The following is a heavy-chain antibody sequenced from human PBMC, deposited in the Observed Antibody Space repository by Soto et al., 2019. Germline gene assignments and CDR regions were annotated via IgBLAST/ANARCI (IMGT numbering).Heavy chain of an antibody. V-gene: IGHV3-72*01. CDR2: IRNKAHSYST. Sequence: EVQLVESGGGLVQPGGSLRLSRAASGFTFSDHFMDWVRQAPGKGLEWVGLIRNKAHSYSTDYAASVKGRFTISRDDSKNSLYLQMNSLKTEDTAVYYCADLAWSGYLLPWGQGTLVTVSS. D-gene: IGHD3-3*01. J-gene: IGHJ4*02. CDR1: GFTFSDHF. CDR3: ADLAWSGYLLP.